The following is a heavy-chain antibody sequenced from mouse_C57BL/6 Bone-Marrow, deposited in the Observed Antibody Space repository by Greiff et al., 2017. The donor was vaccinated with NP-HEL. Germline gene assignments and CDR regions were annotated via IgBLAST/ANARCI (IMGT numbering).Heavy chain of an antibody. J-gene: IGHJ1*03. CDR1: GYTFTSYW. CDR3: ARSATMGVYSNYPDV. D-gene: IGHD2-5*01. V-gene: IGHV1-59*01. CDR2: IDPSDSYT. Sequence: QVQLQQPGAELVRPGTSVKLSCKASGYTFTSYWMHWVKQRPGQGLEWIGVIDPSDSYTNYNQKFKGKATLTVDTSSSTAYMQLSSLTSEDSAVYYCARSATMGVYSNYPDVWGTGTTVTVSS.